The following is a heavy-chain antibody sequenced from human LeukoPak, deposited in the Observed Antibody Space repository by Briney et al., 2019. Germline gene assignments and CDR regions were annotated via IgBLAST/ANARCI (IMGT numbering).Heavy chain of an antibody. D-gene: IGHD6-13*01. J-gene: IGHJ4*02. CDR1: GGSISSSSYY. CDR2: IYYSGST. V-gene: IGHV4-39*07. CDR3: ATDSSSWHTPIDY. Sequence: SETLSLTCTVSGGSISSSSYYWGWIRQPPGKGLEWIGSIYYSGSTYYNPSLKSRVTISVDTSKNQFSLKLSSVTAADTAVYYCATDSSSWHTPIDYWGQGTLVTVSS.